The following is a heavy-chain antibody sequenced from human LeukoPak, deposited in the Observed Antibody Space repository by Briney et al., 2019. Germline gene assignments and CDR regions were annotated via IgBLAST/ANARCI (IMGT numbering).Heavy chain of an antibody. J-gene: IGHJ4*02. CDR2: ISSSSSYI. CDR3: ARDSDTIWSGYYDPYYFDY. V-gene: IGHV3-21*01. D-gene: IGHD3-3*01. CDR1: GFTFSSYS. Sequence: GGSLRLSCAASGFTFSSYSMNWVRQAPGKGLEWVSSISSSSSYIYYADSVKGRFTISRDNAKNSLYLQMNSLRAEDTAVYYCARDSDTIWSGYYDPYYFDYWGQGTLVTVSS.